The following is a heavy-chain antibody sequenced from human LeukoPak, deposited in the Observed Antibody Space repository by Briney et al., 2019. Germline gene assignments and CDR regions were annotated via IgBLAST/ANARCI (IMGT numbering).Heavy chain of an antibody. CDR2: IYHSGST. D-gene: IGHD3-3*01. Sequence: SETLSLTCAVSGVSISSSNWWNWVRQPPGKGLEWIGEIYHSGSTNYNPSLKSRVTISVDKSKNQFSLKLSSVTAADTAVYYCARVVLSYYDFWSGFGWFDPWGQGTQVTVSS. CDR1: GVSISSSNW. J-gene: IGHJ5*02. CDR3: ARVVLSYYDFWSGFGWFDP. V-gene: IGHV4-4*02.